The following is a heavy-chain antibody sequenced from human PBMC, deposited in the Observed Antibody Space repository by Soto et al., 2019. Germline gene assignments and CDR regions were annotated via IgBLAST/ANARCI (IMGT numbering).Heavy chain of an antibody. Sequence: PSETLSLTCTVSGGSISSYYWSWIRQPPGKGLEWIGYIYYSGITDYNPSLKSRITIKVDTSKSQYSLKLNSVSAADTAVYYCARGGGVYYFDYWGQGTLVTVS. D-gene: IGHD2-8*02. V-gene: IGHV4-59*01. CDR1: GGSISSYY. CDR2: IYYSGIT. CDR3: ARGGGVYYFDY. J-gene: IGHJ4*02.